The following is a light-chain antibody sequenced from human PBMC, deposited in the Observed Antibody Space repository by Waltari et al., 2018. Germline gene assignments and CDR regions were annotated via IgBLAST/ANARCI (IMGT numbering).Light chain of an antibody. CDR1: NSDVASFKH. J-gene: IGLJ1*01. V-gene: IGLV2-14*03. CDR3: CSYRAINLFV. CDR2: AAD. Sequence: SALTQPASVSASRGPSITISSTGTNSDVASFKHVSWYRIHPGKAPQLIIFAADKRPSDISGRVSGSQSANTASLTISGLQHEDEADYFCCSYRAINLFVFGTGTKVTVL.